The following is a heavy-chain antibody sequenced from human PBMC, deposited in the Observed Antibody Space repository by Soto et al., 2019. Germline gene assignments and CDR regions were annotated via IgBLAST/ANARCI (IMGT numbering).Heavy chain of an antibody. V-gene: IGHV5-51*01. CDR3: ARSKLAYYDFWSGFNRGQSFDP. Sequence: PGESLKISCKGSGYSFTSYWIGWVRQMPGKGLEWMGIIYPGDSDTRYSPSFQGQVTISADKSISTAYLQWSSLKASDTAMYYCARSKLAYYDFWSGFNRGQSFDPWGQGTLVTVSS. D-gene: IGHD3-3*01. J-gene: IGHJ5*02. CDR2: IYPGDSDT. CDR1: GYSFTSYW.